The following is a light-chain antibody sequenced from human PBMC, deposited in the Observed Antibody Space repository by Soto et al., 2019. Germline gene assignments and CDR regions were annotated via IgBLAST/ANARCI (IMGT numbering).Light chain of an antibody. CDR3: QKYNNWPQP. CDR2: GAS. V-gene: IGKV3-15*01. Sequence: EIVLAQSPATLSWSPGERAALSCGGGQSVSTNLASSHQRPGQAPRILIYGASKRPNRLPGRFSGSRSGTELTLSIPSLQSEDFAVYYCQKYNNWPQPFGQGT. J-gene: IGKJ1*01. CDR1: QSVSTN.